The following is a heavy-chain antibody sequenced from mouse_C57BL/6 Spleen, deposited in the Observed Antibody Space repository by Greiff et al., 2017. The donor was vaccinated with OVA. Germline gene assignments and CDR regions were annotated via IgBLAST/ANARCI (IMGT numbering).Heavy chain of an antibody. J-gene: IGHJ2*01. CDR2: ISSGSSTI. Sequence: EVKLVESGGGLVKPGGSLKLSCAASGFTFSDYGMHWVRQAPEQGLEWVAYISSGSSTIYYADTVKGRFTISRDNARNTLFLQMTSLRSEDTAMYYCARKKGDYYGSSYFDYWGQGTTLTVSS. CDR1: GFTFSDYG. CDR3: ARKKGDYYGSSYFDY. V-gene: IGHV5-17*01. D-gene: IGHD1-1*01.